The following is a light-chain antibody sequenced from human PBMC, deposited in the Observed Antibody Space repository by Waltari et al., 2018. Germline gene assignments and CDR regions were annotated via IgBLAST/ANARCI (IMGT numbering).Light chain of an antibody. CDR1: SSNIGAGFD. V-gene: IGLV1-40*01. CDR3: QSYDNSLSGPNWV. J-gene: IGLJ3*02. CDR2: DNN. Sequence: QSVLTQPPSVSGAPGQRVTISCTGSSSNIGAGFDVHWYQQLPGAAPKLLIYDNNNRPSGVPDRCAGSKSGTSASLAITGLQAEDEADYYCQSYDNSLSGPNWVFGGGTKLTVL.